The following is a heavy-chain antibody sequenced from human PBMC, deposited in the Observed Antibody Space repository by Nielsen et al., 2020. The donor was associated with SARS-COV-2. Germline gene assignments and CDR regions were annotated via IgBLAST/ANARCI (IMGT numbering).Heavy chain of an antibody. CDR1: GYTFSNYY. D-gene: IGHD7-27*01. V-gene: IGHV1-46*01. CDR2: IDPSGGST. CDR3: ARPGDLSAFDF. Sequence: ALVKVSCKASGYTFSNYYMHWVRQAPGQGLEWMGVIDPSGGSTRYAQKFQGRFIMTTDTSTTTVYMEMASLRAEDTAVYYCARPGDLSAFDFWGQGTMVTVSS. J-gene: IGHJ3*01.